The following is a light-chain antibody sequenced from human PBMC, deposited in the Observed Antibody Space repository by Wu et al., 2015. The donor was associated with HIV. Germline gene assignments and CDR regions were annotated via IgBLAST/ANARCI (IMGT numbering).Light chain of an antibody. V-gene: IGKV3-20*01. Sequence: EIVLTQPPGTLSLSLGERATLSCRASQSVSNTYLAWYQQKPGQAPRLLIYSASSRATGVPDRFSGSGSGTDFSLTITRLEPEDFAVYYCQQYDSSITFGQGTRLDIK. J-gene: IGKJ5*01. CDR1: QSVSNTY. CDR3: QQYDSSIT. CDR2: SAS.